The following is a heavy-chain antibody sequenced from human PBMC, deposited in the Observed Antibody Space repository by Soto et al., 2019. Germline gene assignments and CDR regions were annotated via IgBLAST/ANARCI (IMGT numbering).Heavy chain of an antibody. Sequence: GASVKVSCKASGGTFSSYTISWVRQAPGQGLEWMGRVIPILGIANYAQKFQGRVTITADKSTRTAYMELSSLRSEDTAVYYGARLYSSGSYDVFDIWGQGTLVTVSS. CDR2: VIPILGIA. V-gene: IGHV1-69*02. J-gene: IGHJ3*02. D-gene: IGHD6-19*01. CDR3: ARLYSSGSYDVFDI. CDR1: GGTFSSYT.